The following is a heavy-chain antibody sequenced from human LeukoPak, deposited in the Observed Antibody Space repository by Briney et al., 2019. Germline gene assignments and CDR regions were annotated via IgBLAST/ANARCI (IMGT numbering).Heavy chain of an antibody. V-gene: IGHV4-59*01. CDR2: IYYSGST. CDR1: GGSISSYY. Sequence: PSETLSLTCTVSGGSISSYYWSWIRQPPGKGLEWIGYIYYSGSTNYNPSLKSRVTISVDTSKNQFSLKLSSVTAADTAVYYCARGSSDIVVVPAAFRGAFDIWGQGTMVTVSS. D-gene: IGHD2-2*01. CDR3: ARGSSDIVVVPAAFRGAFDI. J-gene: IGHJ3*02.